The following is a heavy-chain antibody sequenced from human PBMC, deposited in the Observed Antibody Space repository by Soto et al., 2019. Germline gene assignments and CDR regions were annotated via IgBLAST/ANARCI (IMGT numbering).Heavy chain of an antibody. CDR2: ISGYNGNT. CDR3: ARDYCSGGSCYSYFQH. Sequence: ASVKGSCKASGYTFTSYAVTWVRQAPGQGLEWMGWISGYNGNTNYAQKLQGRVTMTTDTSTSTAYMELRSLRSDDTAMYYCARDYCSGGSCYSYFQHWGQGTLVTVSS. D-gene: IGHD2-15*01. CDR1: GYTFTSYA. J-gene: IGHJ1*01. V-gene: IGHV1-18*01.